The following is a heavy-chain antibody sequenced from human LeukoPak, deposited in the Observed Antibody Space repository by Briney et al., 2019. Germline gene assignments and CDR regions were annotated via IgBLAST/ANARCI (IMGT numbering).Heavy chain of an antibody. CDR2: ISNDGSKK. CDR3: VREGLWSVSNPYNWFDP. D-gene: IGHD3-3*01. V-gene: IGHV3-30*04. J-gene: IGHJ5*02. CDR1: GFTFSTYA. Sequence: GSLRLSCAASGFTFSTYAMHWVRQAPGKGLEWVAVISNDGSKKYYADSVKGRFTISRDNSKNTLFLQMTSLRGEDTAVYYCVREGLWSVSNPYNWFDPWGQGTLVTVSS.